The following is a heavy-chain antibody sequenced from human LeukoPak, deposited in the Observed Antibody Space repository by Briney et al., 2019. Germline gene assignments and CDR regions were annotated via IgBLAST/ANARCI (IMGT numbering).Heavy chain of an antibody. V-gene: IGHV4-39*07. CDR2: IYYSGST. J-gene: IGHJ5*02. CDR1: GGSISSSSYY. Sequence: SETLSLTCTVSGGSISSSSYYWGWIRPPPGKGLEWIGSIYYSGSTYYNPSLKSRVTISVDTSKNQFSLKLSSVTAADTAVYNCARDRFVRYCSSTSCYTGWFDPWGRGTLVTVSS. D-gene: IGHD2-2*02. CDR3: ARDRFVRYCSSTSCYTGWFDP.